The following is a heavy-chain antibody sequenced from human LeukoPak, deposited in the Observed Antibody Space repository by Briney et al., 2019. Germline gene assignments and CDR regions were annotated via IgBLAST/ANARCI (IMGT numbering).Heavy chain of an antibody. CDR2: INHSGST. V-gene: IGHV4-34*01. Sequence: SETLSLTCAVYGGSSSGYYWSWIRQPPGKGLEWIGEINHSGSTNYNPSLKSRVTISVDTSKNQFSLKLSSVTAADTAVYYCARFTLYYYGSGSLHAYYFDYWGQGTLVTVSS. J-gene: IGHJ4*02. D-gene: IGHD3-10*01. CDR3: ARFTLYYYGSGSLHAYYFDY. CDR1: GGSSSGYY.